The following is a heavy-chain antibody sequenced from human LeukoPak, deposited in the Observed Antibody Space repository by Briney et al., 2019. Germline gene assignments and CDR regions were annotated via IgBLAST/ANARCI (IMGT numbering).Heavy chain of an antibody. Sequence: NPGGSLRLSCAASGFTFSSYAMSWVRQAPGKGLEWVGRIKSKTDGGTTDYAAPVKGRFTISRDDSKNTLYLQMNSLKTEDTAVYYCTTGGVTYYDFWSGYPTGWFDPWGQGTLVTVSS. CDR3: TTGGVTYYDFWSGYPTGWFDP. J-gene: IGHJ5*02. V-gene: IGHV3-15*01. D-gene: IGHD3-3*01. CDR2: IKSKTDGGTT. CDR1: GFTFSSYA.